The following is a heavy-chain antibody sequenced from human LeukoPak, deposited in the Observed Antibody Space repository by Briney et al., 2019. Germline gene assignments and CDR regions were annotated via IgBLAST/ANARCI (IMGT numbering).Heavy chain of an antibody. D-gene: IGHD2-21*01. Sequence: EASVKVSCKASGYTITGYYMRWVRQAPGQGLEWMGRINPNSGGTNYAQKFRGRVTMTRDTSISTAYMELSRLRSDDTAVYYCARVTPAGLAYDYWGQGTLVTVSS. V-gene: IGHV1-2*06. CDR2: INPNSGGT. CDR3: ARVTPAGLAYDY. J-gene: IGHJ4*02. CDR1: GYTITGYY.